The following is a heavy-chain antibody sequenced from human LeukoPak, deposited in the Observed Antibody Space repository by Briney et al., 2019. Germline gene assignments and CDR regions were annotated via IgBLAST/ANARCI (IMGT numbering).Heavy chain of an antibody. V-gene: IGHV4-38-2*02. CDR3: ARRGTYWNALGC. CDR1: GYSISSGYY. CDR2: VSYTGST. J-gene: IGHJ4*02. D-gene: IGHD1-1*01. Sequence: KPSETLSLTCTVSGYSISSGYYWGWIRQPPGQGLEWIGSVSYTGSTHYDPSLKSRVTMSIDTSKNQFSLNLTPVTAADTAVYYCARRGTYWNALGCWGQGALVTVSS.